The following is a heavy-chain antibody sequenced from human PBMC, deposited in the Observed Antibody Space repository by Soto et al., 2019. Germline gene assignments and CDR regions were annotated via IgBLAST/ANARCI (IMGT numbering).Heavy chain of an antibody. V-gene: IGHV1-69*01. D-gene: IGHD5-18*01. CDR1: GGTFSKDA. J-gene: IGHJ6*02. CDR3: TRVLGYTFEPGKTRYSAMDV. Sequence: QVQLVQSGAEVKKPGSSVTVSCKTSGGTFSKDAINWVRQAPGQGLEWMGLLIPVFGSPIYAQKFQGRIRKTADESTSTAFMELSSLRSEDTAVYYCTRVLGYTFEPGKTRYSAMDVWGQGPTVSVSS. CDR2: LIPVFGSP.